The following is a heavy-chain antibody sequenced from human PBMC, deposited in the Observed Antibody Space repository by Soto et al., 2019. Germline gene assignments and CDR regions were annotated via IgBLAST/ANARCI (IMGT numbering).Heavy chain of an antibody. CDR1: GYNFFDYG. CDR3: ARGRTVSSIGPLLV. Sequence: QIQLVQSGAEVKKPGASVKVSCKASGYNFFDYGVSWVRQAPGQGLEWMGWASPKSGNTDYARKVQGRVTMTTDISTSTAYMELRGLISDDTGVYYCARGRTVSSIGPLLVWGQGILVSVSS. V-gene: IGHV1-18*01. J-gene: IGHJ1*01. CDR2: ASPKSGNT. D-gene: IGHD1-1*01.